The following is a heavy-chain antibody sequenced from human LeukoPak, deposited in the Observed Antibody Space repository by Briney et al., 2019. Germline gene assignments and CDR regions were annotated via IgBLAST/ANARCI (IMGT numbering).Heavy chain of an antibody. CDR1: GGSITSYS. D-gene: IGHD2/OR15-2a*01. J-gene: IGHJ4*02. CDR2: IYYSGGT. CDR3: ARRLSTRSYYLDD. Sequence: SETLSLTCTVSGGSITSYSWSWIRQPPGKGLEWIGYIYYSGGTNYNPSLKSRVTISLDTSKNQFSLNLSSVTAADTAVYYCARRLSTRSYYLDDWGQGTLVTVSS. V-gene: IGHV4-59*08.